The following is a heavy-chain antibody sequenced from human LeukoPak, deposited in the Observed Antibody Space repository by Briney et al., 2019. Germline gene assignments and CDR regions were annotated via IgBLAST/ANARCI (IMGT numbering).Heavy chain of an antibody. D-gene: IGHD2-2*01. Sequence: SGKVSCNCAGYTFTSCGNSWVRQGPGQGLEWMGWISAYNGNTNYAQKLQGRVSMITHTSTSTAYMELRSLRSDDTAVYYCARGYCSSTSCLISWFDPWGQGTLVTVSS. CDR3: ARGYCSSTSCLISWFDP. CDR1: GYTFTSCG. J-gene: IGHJ5*02. V-gene: IGHV1-18*01. CDR2: ISAYNGNT.